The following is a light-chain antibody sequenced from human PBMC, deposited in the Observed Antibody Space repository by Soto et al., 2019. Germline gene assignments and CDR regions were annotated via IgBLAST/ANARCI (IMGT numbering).Light chain of an antibody. J-gene: IGKJ1*01. V-gene: IGKV3-20*01. CDR1: QSVSSSY. CDR3: QQYGSSRTVT. CDR2: DAS. Sequence: EIVLTHSPGTLSLSPGERANLSCRASQSVSSSYLAWYQQKPGQAPRLLIYDASSRATGIPDRFSGSGSGTDFTLTISSLETEDFAVYYCQQYGSSRTVTFGHGTKVDIK.